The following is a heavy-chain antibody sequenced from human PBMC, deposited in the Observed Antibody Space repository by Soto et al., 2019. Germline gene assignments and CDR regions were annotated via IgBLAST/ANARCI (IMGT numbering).Heavy chain of an antibody. CDR1: GYTFTSYA. CDR2: INAGNGNT. J-gene: IGHJ4*02. D-gene: IGHD6-19*01. Sequence: ASVKVSCKASGYTFTSYAMHWVRQAPGQRLEWMGWINAGNGNTKYSQKFQGRVTITRDTSASTAYMELSSLRSEDTAVYYCARDWNSWRQWLVLPLVPTFGYWGQGTLVTVS. CDR3: ARDWNSWRQWLVLPLVPTFGY. V-gene: IGHV1-3*01.